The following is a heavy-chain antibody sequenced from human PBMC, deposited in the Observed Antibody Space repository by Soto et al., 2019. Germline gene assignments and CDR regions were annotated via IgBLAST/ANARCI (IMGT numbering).Heavy chain of an antibody. V-gene: IGHV4-39*01. D-gene: IGHD3-10*01. CDR3: ARQPRELWFGELLSWFDP. J-gene: IGHJ5*02. CDR2: IYYSGST. Sequence: SETLSLTCTVSGGSISSSSYYWGWIRQPPGKGLEWIGSIYYSGSTYYNPSLKSRVTISVDASKNQFSLKLSSVTAADTAVYYCARQPRELWFGELLSWFDPWGQGTLVTVSS. CDR1: GGSISSSSYY.